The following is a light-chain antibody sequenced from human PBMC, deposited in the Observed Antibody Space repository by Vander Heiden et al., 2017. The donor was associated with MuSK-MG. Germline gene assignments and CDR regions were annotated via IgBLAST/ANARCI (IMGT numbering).Light chain of an antibody. CDR2: KIS. J-gene: IGKJ4*01. V-gene: IGKV2-24*01. CDR3: MQGTQSPT. Sequence: DIVMTPTPLSSPVTLGQPASISFSYRQHLVHTDGNTYMSWLQQRPGQPPRLLIYKISQRFSGAPDRFSGSGAGTDFTLKISRVEAEDVGVYFCMQGTQSPTFGGGTKVEI. CDR1: QHLVHTDGNTY.